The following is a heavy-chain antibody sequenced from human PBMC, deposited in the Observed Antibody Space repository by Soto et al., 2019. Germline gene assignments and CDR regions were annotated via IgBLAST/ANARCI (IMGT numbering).Heavy chain of an antibody. V-gene: IGHV1-2*02. CDR3: AREYVVITHNWFDP. J-gene: IGHJ5*02. D-gene: IGHD3-22*01. Sequence: GASVQVSCKASGYTFTGYYMHWVRQAPGQGLEWMGWINPNSGGTNYAQKFQGRVTMTRDTSISTAYMELSRLRSDDTAVYYCAREYVVITHNWFDPWGQGTLVTVSS. CDR2: INPNSGGT. CDR1: GYTFTGYY.